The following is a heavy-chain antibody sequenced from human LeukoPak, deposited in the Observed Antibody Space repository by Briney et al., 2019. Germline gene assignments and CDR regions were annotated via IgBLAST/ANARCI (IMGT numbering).Heavy chain of an antibody. CDR1: GGTFSSFA. D-gene: IGHD5-18*01. CDR3: ASLQPWFQSSIYYYYGMDV. V-gene: IGHV1-69*04. CDR2: IIPILGIA. Sequence: SVKVSYKASGGTFSSFAISWVRQAPGQGLEWMGRIIPILGIANYAQKFQGRVTITADKSTSTAYMQLSSLRSEDTAVYYCASLQPWFQSSIYYYYGMDVWGQGTTVTVSS. J-gene: IGHJ6*02.